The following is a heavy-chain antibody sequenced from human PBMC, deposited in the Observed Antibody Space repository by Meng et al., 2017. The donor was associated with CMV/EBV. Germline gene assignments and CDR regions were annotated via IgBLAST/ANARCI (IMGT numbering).Heavy chain of an antibody. J-gene: IGHJ4*02. CDR1: GGSISSSSYY. CDR2: IYYSGST. D-gene: IGHD6-19*01. Sequence: GSLRLSCTVSGGSISSSSYYWGWLRQPPGKGLECIGSIYYSGSTYYNPSLKSRVAISVDTSKNQFSLKLSSVTAADTAVYYCERTVGGSGWYYFDYWGQGTLVTVSS. V-gene: IGHV4-39*07. CDR3: ERTVGGSGWYYFDY.